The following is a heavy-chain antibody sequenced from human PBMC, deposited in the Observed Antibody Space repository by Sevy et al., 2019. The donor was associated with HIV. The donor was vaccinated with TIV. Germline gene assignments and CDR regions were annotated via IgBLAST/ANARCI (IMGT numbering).Heavy chain of an antibody. J-gene: IGHJ6*02. CDR2: ISSAGTYI. CDR1: GLTFISISSSS. D-gene: IGHD1-26*01. V-gene: IGHV3-21*01. Sequence: GGSLRLSCAASGLTFISISSSSMNWVRQAPGKGLEWVSSISSAGTYIYYADSMKGRFTISRDNAKSSVYLQMNSLRAEDTAVYYCARDRAVGTSSYGMDVWGQGTTVTVSS. CDR3: ARDRAVGTSSYGMDV.